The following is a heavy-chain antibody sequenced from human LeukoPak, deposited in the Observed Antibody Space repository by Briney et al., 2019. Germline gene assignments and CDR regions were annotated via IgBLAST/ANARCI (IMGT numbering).Heavy chain of an antibody. CDR1: GFTFSSYG. CDR2: ISYDGSNK. D-gene: IGHD3-9*01. V-gene: IGHV3-30*18. CDR3: AKNLGRGLRYFDWLLADFDY. J-gene: IGHJ4*02. Sequence: PGRSLRLSCAASGFTFSSYGMHWVRQAPGKGLEWVAVISYDGSNKYYADSVKGRFTISRDNSKNTLYLQMNSLRAEDTAVYYCAKNLGRGLRYFDWLLADFDYWGQGTLVTVSS.